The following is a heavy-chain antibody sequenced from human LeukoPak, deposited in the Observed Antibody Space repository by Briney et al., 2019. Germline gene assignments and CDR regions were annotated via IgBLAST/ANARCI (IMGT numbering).Heavy chain of an antibody. D-gene: IGHD2-2*02. Sequence: ASVKVSCKASGYTFTSYDINWVRQATGQGLEWMGWMNPNSGNTGHAQKFQGRVTMTRDTSISTAYMELSRLRSDDTAVYYCARVRSSCYTGWGQGTLVTVSS. J-gene: IGHJ4*02. CDR2: MNPNSGNT. CDR3: ARVRSSCYTG. CDR1: GYTFTSYD. V-gene: IGHV1-8*01.